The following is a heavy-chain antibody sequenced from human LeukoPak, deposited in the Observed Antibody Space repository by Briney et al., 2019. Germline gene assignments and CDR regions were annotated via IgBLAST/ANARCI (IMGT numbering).Heavy chain of an antibody. CDR1: GGSISSYY. Sequence: SETLSLTCTVSGGSISSYYWSWIRQPAGKGLEWIGRIYTSGSTNYNPSLKSRVTMSVDTSKNQFSLKLSSVTAADTAVYYCAREKQQLGSPAGYFDYWGQGTLVTVSS. J-gene: IGHJ4*02. CDR2: IYTSGST. CDR3: AREKQQLGSPAGYFDY. V-gene: IGHV4-4*07. D-gene: IGHD6-13*01.